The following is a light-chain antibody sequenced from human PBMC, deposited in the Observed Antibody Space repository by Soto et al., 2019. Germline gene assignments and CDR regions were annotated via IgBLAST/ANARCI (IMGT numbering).Light chain of an antibody. V-gene: IGKV3-20*01. CDR1: QSVSSN. CDR2: GAS. Sequence: EIVLTQSPATLSLSPGERATLSCMASQSVSSNLAWYQQKPGQAPRLLIYGASSRATGIPDRFSGSGSGTDFTLTIDRLEPEDFAVYYCHQYYSSPTTFGGGTKVDIK. J-gene: IGKJ4*01. CDR3: HQYYSSPTT.